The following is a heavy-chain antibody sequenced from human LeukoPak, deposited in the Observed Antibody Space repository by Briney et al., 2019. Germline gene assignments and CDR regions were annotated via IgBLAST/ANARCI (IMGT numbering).Heavy chain of an antibody. CDR3: ARDRFDYVWRSYIAYHYYMDV. J-gene: IGHJ6*03. CDR2: ITSSDSTT. Sequence: GGSLRLSCVASGFTFSSYEMNWVRQAPGKGLEWLSYITSSDSTTHYADSVKGRFAISRDNAKNSLYLQMNSLRAEDTAVYYCARDRFDYVWRSYIAYHYYMDVWGKGTTVTVSS. V-gene: IGHV3-48*03. CDR1: GFTFSSYE. D-gene: IGHD3-16*01.